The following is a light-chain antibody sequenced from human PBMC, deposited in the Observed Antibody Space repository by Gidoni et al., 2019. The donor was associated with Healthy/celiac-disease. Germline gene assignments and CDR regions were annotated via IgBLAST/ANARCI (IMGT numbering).Light chain of an antibody. Sequence: EIVLTQSPATLSLSPGERATLSCRASQSVSSYLAWYQQKPGQAPRLLIYDASNRATGIPARFSGSGSGTDFTLTISSLGPEDFAVYYCQQRSNWPLMTFGPGTKVDIK. CDR3: QQRSNWPLMT. J-gene: IGKJ3*01. V-gene: IGKV3-11*01. CDR1: QSVSSY. CDR2: DAS.